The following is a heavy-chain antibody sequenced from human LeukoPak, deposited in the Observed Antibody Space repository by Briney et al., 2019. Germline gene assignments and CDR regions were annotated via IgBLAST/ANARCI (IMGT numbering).Heavy chain of an antibody. D-gene: IGHD3-3*01. J-gene: IGHJ6*03. V-gene: IGHV4-34*01. CDR3: ERREYDCARGYYCPSCDYYYLDL. Sequence: SETLSPTCAVYGGSFSRYYRSWIRQPPGKWLEWIGEINHSGSTKYNPSLKSGVTISVDTTTNQFLLKLNSVTVADTAVKYCERREYDCARGYYCPSCDYYYLDLWGEGTTVTVSS. CDR2: INHSGST. CDR1: GGSFSRYY.